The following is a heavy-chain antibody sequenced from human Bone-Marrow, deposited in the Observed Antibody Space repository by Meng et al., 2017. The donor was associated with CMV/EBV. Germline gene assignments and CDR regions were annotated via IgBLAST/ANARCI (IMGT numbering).Heavy chain of an antibody. CDR2: IIPILGIA. Sequence: SVKVSCKASGGTFSSYAISWVRQAPGQGLEWMGGIIPILGIANYAQKFQGRVTITADKSTSTAYMELSSLRSEDTAVYYCARDRSRSGTYAHDAFDIWGQGQMVNVSS. CDR1: GGTFSSYA. D-gene: IGHD3-10*01. CDR3: ARDRSRSGTYAHDAFDI. V-gene: IGHV1-69*10. J-gene: IGHJ3*02.